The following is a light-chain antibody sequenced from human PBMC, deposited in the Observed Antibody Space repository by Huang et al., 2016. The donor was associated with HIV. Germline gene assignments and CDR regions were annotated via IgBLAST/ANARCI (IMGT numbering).Light chain of an antibody. Sequence: EIKMTQSPATLSVSPGGRVTLSCRASPNVRNNLAWYQQKTGQAPRPLIYDTSTRASGIPARFSGSGSGTEFTLTISGLQSEDFAIYYCQQYDKWPPGLTFGGGTKVEI. CDR3: QQYDKWPPGLT. V-gene: IGKV3D-15*01. J-gene: IGKJ4*01. CDR2: DTS. CDR1: PNVRNN.